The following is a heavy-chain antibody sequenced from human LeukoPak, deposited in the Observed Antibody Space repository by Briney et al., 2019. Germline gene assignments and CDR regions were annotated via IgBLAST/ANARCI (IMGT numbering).Heavy chain of an antibody. D-gene: IGHD3-16*01. CDR2: FYYNGAA. CDR1: GGSISTSDYL. J-gene: IGHJ5*02. Sequence: SETLSLTCTVSGGSISTSDYLWAWVRQAPGKGLEWIGYFYYNGAAYYNGVTSYSPSLRSRATISVDTSKTHFALDLTSVTAADTAVYYCVRRNYLSSRIDPWGQGTLVTVSS. CDR3: VRRNYLSSRIDP. V-gene: IGHV4-30-4*08.